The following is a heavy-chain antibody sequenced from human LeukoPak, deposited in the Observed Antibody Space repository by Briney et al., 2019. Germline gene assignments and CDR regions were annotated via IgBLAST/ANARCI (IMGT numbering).Heavy chain of an antibody. CDR3: ARDGQDSSEEGFDY. CDR1: GYTFISYG. D-gene: IGHD6-19*01. CDR2: ISAYNGNT. V-gene: IGHV1-18*01. J-gene: IGHJ4*02. Sequence: ASVKVSCKASGYTFISYGISWVRQAPGQGLEWMGWISAYNGNTNYAQKLQGRVTMTTDTSTSTAYMELRSLRSDDTAVYYCARDGQDSSEEGFDYWGQGTLVTVSS.